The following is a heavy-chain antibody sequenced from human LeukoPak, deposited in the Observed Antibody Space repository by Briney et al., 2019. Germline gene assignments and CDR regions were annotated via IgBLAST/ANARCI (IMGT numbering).Heavy chain of an antibody. V-gene: IGHV3-74*01. Sequence: GGSLRLSCAASGFTFSSYWMHWVRQAPGKGLVWVSRISSDGSSTTYADSVKGRFTISRDNAKNSLYLQMNSLRAEDTAVYYCAELGITMIGGVWGKGTTVTISS. CDR2: ISSDGSST. D-gene: IGHD3-10*02. CDR1: GFTFSSYW. J-gene: IGHJ6*04. CDR3: AELGITMIGGV.